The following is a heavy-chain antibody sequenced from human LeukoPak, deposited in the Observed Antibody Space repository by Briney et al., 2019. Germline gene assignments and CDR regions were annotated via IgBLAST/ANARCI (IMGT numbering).Heavy chain of an antibody. CDR2: ITDSGGST. CDR3: AKGSSSSGPYYFEY. CDR1: GFTFSSYA. V-gene: IGHV3-23*01. Sequence: GGSLRLSCAASGFTFSSYAMSWVRQAPGKGLEWVSAITDSGGSTYYADSVKGRFTISRDNSKNTLYLNMESLRAEDTAAYYCAKGSSSSGPYYFEYWGRGTLVTVSS. J-gene: IGHJ4*02. D-gene: IGHD6-6*01.